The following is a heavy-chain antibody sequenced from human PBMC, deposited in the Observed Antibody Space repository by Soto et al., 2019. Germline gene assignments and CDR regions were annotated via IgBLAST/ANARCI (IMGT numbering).Heavy chain of an antibody. Sequence: QVQLVQSGAEVKKPGASVKVSCKTSGYTFSTYPISWVRQAPGQGLEWVGWISTYNGKTNYGQKFQGRVTITTDPSASTAYMNRRNLRSEDTAVYYCARDRVEAALGTFDQWGQGTLVTVSS. J-gene: IGHJ4*02. CDR1: GYTFSTYP. CDR3: ARDRVEAALGTFDQ. D-gene: IGHD6-13*01. V-gene: IGHV1-18*01. CDR2: ISTYNGKT.